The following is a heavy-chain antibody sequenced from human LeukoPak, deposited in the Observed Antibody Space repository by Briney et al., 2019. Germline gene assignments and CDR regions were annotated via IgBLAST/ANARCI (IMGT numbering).Heavy chain of an antibody. D-gene: IGHD2-8*01. Sequence: SETLSLTCTVSGASVSSASYWTWIRQPPGRGVEWIAHIYNGVNTNYNPSLKSRVTISVDTSKNQFSLRLNSVTAADTAVYYCARSRAFNGGAFDPWGQGSLVTVSS. J-gene: IGHJ5*02. CDR3: ARSRAFNGGAFDP. V-gene: IGHV4-61*01. CDR2: IYNGVNT. CDR1: GASVSSASY.